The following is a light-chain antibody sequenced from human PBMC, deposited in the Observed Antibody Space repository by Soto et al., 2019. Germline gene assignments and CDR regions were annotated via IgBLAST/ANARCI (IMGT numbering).Light chain of an antibody. V-gene: IGKV3-11*01. Sequence: EIFRTKSPYSQSLSLVESATLSSQASQSIGYYLAWYQETPGQAPRLLIYDASIRATGIPARFSGSWSGTDFPLTISGLASQDFAVYYCQQRINWSPTWRFADGTKVDIK. J-gene: IGKJ1*01. CDR2: DAS. CDR1: QSIGYY. CDR3: QQRINWSPTWR.